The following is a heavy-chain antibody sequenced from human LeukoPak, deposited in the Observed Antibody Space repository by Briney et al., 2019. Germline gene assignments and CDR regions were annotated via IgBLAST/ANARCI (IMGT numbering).Heavy chain of an antibody. D-gene: IGHD1-26*01. CDR2: IYSGGST. CDR1: GFTFSSYG. J-gene: IGHJ4*02. V-gene: IGHV3-NL1*01. Sequence: PGGSLRLSCAASGFTFSSYGMHWVRQAPGKGLEWVSVIYSGGSTYYADSVKGRFTISRDNSKNTLYLQMNSLRAEDTAVYYCARGGSGSYRHWGQGTLVTVSS. CDR3: ARGGSGSYRH.